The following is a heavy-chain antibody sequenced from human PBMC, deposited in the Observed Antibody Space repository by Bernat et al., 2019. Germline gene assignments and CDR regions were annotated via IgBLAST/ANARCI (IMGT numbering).Heavy chain of an antibody. V-gene: IGHV3-11*05. CDR3: ARDGSVGAYYNYGLDV. Sequence: LVESGGGLVKPGGSLRLSCAASGFTFSDYYMNWIRQAPGKGLEWVSYISSSGTYTSYADSVTGRFTISRDDAKNSLYLQMNSLTAEDTAVYYCARDGSVGAYYNYGLDVWGQGTTVAVSS. J-gene: IGHJ6*02. CDR2: ISSSGTYT. CDR1: GFTFSDYY. D-gene: IGHD3-10*01.